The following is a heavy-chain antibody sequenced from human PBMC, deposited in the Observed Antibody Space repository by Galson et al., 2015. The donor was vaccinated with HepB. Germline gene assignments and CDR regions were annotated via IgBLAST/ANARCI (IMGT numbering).Heavy chain of an antibody. CDR1: GYSFSSYW. Sequence: QSGAEVKKPGESLRISCKGSGYSFSSYWINWVRQMPGRGLEWMGKIDPSDSYTNYSPSFQGHVTMSVDKSISTAYLQWNSLKASDTAMYYCARRRFENCSGGRCSRWFDPWGQGTLVTVSS. J-gene: IGHJ5*02. CDR3: ARRRFENCSGGRCSRWFDP. V-gene: IGHV5-10-1*01. CDR2: IDPSDSYT. D-gene: IGHD2-15*01.